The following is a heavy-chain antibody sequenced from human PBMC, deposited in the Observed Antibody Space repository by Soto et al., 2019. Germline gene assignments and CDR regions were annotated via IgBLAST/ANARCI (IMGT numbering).Heavy chain of an antibody. CDR3: TRVEEDYVWGGCRYGYGMDV. J-gene: IGHJ6*04. CDR2: IRSKAYGGTT. D-gene: IGHD3-16*02. Sequence: EVQLVESGGGLVQPGRSLRLSCTASGFTFGDYAMSWFRQAPGKGLEWVGFIRSKAYGGTTEYAASVKGRFTISRDDSKSIYYLKRTSLKTEDTAVYYCTRVEEDYVWGGCRYGYGMDVWGKGTTVTVSS. V-gene: IGHV3-49*03. CDR1: GFTFGDYA.